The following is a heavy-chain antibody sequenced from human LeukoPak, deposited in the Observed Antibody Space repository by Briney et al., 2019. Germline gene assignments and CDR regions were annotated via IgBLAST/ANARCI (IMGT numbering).Heavy chain of an antibody. CDR2: VIPVFGRA. V-gene: IGHV1-69*06. CDR1: GDTFSSYT. D-gene: IGHD4-17*01. J-gene: IGHJ6*03. Sequence: GAPVKVSCMASGDTFSSYTISWVRQDPGQGLEWMGGVIPVFGRADYAQNFQGRVTITPDKSTSTPYIELSTLRPQNTPAFYFAGVGHARSYGDEPHGNCYYYMDVWGKGTTVTVSS. CDR3: AGVGHARSYGDEPHGNCYYYMDV.